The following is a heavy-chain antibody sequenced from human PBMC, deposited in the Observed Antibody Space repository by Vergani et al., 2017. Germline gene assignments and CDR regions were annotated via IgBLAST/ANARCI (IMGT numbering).Heavy chain of an antibody. V-gene: IGHV4-4*02. CDR3: ATEAPVAVTGDY. CDR2: IYHSGRT. CDR1: GGSISSSNW. Sequence: QVQLQESGPGLVKPSGTLSLTCAVSGGSISSSNWWRWVRQPPGKGLDWIGAIYHSGRTNYNPSLKTRVPISVDKSKNQFSLKLSSMTAADAAVYYCATEAPVAVTGDYWGQRTLVTVSS. J-gene: IGHJ4*02. D-gene: IGHD6-19*01.